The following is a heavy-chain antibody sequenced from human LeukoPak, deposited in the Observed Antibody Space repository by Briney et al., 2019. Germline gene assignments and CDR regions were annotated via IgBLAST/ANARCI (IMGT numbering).Heavy chain of an antibody. D-gene: IGHD6-19*01. Sequence: GGSLRLSCAASGFTFSSYGMHWVRQAPGKGLEWVAFIRYDGSNKYYADSVKGRFTISRDNSKNTLYLQMNSLRAEDTAVYYCARTTYSSAWYDAFDIWGQGTMVTVSS. CDR3: ARTTYSSAWYDAFDI. CDR1: GFTFSSYG. J-gene: IGHJ3*02. CDR2: IRYDGSNK. V-gene: IGHV3-30*02.